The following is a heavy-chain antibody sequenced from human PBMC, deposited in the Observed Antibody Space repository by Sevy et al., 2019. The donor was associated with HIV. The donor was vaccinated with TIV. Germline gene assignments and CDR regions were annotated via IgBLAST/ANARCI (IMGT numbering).Heavy chain of an antibody. V-gene: IGHV3-30*04. CDR1: EFTFSSYA. J-gene: IGHJ3*02. CDR3: AREPARSGSYYDAFDI. Sequence: GGSLRLSCAASEFTFSSYAKHWVRQAPGKGLEWVAVISYDGSNKYYADSVKGRFTISRDNSKNTLYLQMNSLRAEDTAVYYCAREPARSGSYYDAFDIWGQGTMVTVSS. CDR2: ISYDGSNK. D-gene: IGHD1-26*01.